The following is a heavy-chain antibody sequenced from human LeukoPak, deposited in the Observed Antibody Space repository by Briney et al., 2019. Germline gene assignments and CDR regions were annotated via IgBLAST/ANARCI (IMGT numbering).Heavy chain of an antibody. CDR2: ITSGTTYT. J-gene: IGHJ4*02. Sequence: GGSLRLSCAASGFTFSSYGMNWVRQAPGKGLEWVSSITSGTTYTYYADSVKGRFTLSRDNAKTSLYLQMNSLSAEDTAIYYCARGYGSHSAGYSFDYWGQGTLVTVSS. CDR1: GFTFSSYG. V-gene: IGHV3-21*01. D-gene: IGHD1-26*01. CDR3: ARGYGSHSAGYSFDY.